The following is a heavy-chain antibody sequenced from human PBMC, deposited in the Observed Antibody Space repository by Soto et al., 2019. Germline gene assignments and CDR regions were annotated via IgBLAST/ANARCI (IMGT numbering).Heavy chain of an antibody. D-gene: IGHD1-26*01. CDR1: GGSISSYY. V-gene: IGHV4-59*01. Sequence: SETLSLTCTVSGGSISSYYWSWIRQPPGKGLEWIGYIYYSGSTNYNPSLKSRVTISVDTSKNQFSLKLSSVTAADTAVYYCARGQELTPINYYYYSGMDVWGQGTTVTGSS. J-gene: IGHJ6*02. CDR2: IYYSGST. CDR3: ARGQELTPINYYYYSGMDV.